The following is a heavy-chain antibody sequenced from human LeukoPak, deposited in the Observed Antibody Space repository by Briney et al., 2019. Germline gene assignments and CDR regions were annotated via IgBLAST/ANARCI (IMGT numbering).Heavy chain of an antibody. CDR1: GFTFSSYA. Sequence: GSLRLSCAASGFTFSSYAMSWVRQAPGKGLEWVSAIGGRGTITYYADSVKGRFTISKDSSKNTLYLQMNSLRAEDTAVYYCAKDDDYVEYGYYFDFWGQGTLVTVSS. CDR2: IGGRGTIT. CDR3: AKDDDYVEYGYYFDF. V-gene: IGHV3-23*01. J-gene: IGHJ4*02. D-gene: IGHD4-17*01.